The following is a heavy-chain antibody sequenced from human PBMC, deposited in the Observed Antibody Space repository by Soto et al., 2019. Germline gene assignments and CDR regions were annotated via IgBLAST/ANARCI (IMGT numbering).Heavy chain of an antibody. J-gene: IGHJ6*03. D-gene: IGHD3-3*01. Sequence: HAAGMGRQWVSAICRSGGATNYADSVKVRFTVSRDNSRNTVYLQVDSLRVEDTAVYYSATGECLSTPPCTFRGKGT. CDR3: ATGECLSTPPCTF. CDR2: ICRSGGAT. V-gene: IGHV3-23*01.